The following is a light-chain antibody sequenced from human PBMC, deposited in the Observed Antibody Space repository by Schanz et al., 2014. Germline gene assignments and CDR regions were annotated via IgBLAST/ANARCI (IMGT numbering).Light chain of an antibody. Sequence: IVLTQSPGILSLSPGERAALSCRASQSVTSDFLAWYQQKPGQAPRLLIHGASRRATGIPDRFSGSGSGTDFTLTISSLEPEDFAVYYCQQRSNWPLTFGGGTKVEIK. CDR2: GAS. V-gene: IGKV3D-20*02. CDR1: QSVTSDF. CDR3: QQRSNWPLT. J-gene: IGKJ4*01.